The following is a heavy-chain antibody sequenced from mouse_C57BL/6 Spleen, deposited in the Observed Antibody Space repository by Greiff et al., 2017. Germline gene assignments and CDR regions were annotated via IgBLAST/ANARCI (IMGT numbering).Heavy chain of an antibody. CDR3: ARDPGSSYAMDY. V-gene: IGHV3-6*01. CDR1: GYSITSGYY. CDR2: ISYDGSN. D-gene: IGHD1-1*01. J-gene: IGHJ4*01. Sequence: EVKLMESGPGLVKPSQSLSLTCSVTGYSITSGYYWNWIRQFPGNKLEWMGYISYDGSNNYNPSLKNRISITRDTSKNQFFLKLNSVTTEDTSTYYCARDPGSSYAMDYWGQGTSVTVSS.